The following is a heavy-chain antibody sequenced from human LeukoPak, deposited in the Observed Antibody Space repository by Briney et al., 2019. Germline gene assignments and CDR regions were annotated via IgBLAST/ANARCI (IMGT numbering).Heavy chain of an antibody. D-gene: IGHD6-19*01. CDR2: INPSGGST. CDR1: GYTFTSYY. V-gene: IGHV1-46*01. J-gene: IGHJ3*02. Sequence: ASVKVSCKASGYTFTSYYMHWVRQAPGQGLEWMGVINPSGGSTSYAQKFQGRVTMTRDTSTSTVYMELSSLSSEDTAVYYCARGGRERYSSGWTDSFDIWGQGTMVTVSS. CDR3: ARGGRERYSSGWTDSFDI.